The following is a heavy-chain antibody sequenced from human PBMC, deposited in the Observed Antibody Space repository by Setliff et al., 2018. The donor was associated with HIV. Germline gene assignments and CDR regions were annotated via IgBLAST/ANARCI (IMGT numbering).Heavy chain of an antibody. CDR1: GYTFTSYK. J-gene: IGHJ4*02. D-gene: IGHD5-12*01. Sequence: ASVKVSCKASGYTFTSYKMPWVRQAPGQGLEWMGIINPSDGSRRYAQKFQDRLTMTRDTTTTTVYMELSSLRSEDTAVYYCAIEGAGGWLRPMPDYRGQGTLVTVSS. CDR3: AIEGAGGWLRPMPDY. V-gene: IGHV1-46*01. CDR2: INPSDGSR.